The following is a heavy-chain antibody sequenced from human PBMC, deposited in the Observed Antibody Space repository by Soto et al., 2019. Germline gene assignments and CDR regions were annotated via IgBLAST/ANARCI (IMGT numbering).Heavy chain of an antibody. J-gene: IGHJ6*02. D-gene: IGHD3-3*01. CDR1: GFTLSSYA. Sequence: GGSLRLSCAASGFTLSSYAMHWVRQAPGKGLEWVAVISYDGSNKYYADSVKGRFTISRDNSKNTLYLQMNSLRAEDTAVYYSARVLHLPPPGLLSLDYYYGMDVWGQGTTVTVSS. CDR3: ARVLHLPPPGLLSLDYYYGMDV. V-gene: IGHV3-30-3*01. CDR2: ISYDGSNK.